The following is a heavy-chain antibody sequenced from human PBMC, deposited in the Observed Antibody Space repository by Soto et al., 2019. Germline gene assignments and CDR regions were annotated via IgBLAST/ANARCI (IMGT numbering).Heavy chain of an antibody. V-gene: IGHV1-69*13. Sequence: SVKVSCKASGYTFTSYYMHWVRQAPGQGLEWMGGIIPIFGTANYAQKFQGRVTITADESTSTAYMELSSLRSEDTAVYYCASTYYYDSSGYLNFDYWGQGTMVTVSS. CDR2: IIPIFGTA. D-gene: IGHD3-22*01. CDR1: GYTFTSYY. CDR3: ASTYYYDSSGYLNFDY. J-gene: IGHJ4*02.